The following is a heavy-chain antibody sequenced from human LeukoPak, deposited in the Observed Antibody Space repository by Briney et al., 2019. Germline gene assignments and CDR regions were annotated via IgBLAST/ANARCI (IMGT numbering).Heavy chain of an antibody. CDR1: GFTFSSYG. J-gene: IGHJ4*02. D-gene: IGHD4-17*01. Sequence: GGSLRLSCAASGFTFSSYGMHWVRQAPGKGLEWVAFIRYDGSNKYYADSVKGRFTISRDNSKNTLYLQMNSLRAEDTAVYYCAKESAAVTKPCPFDYWGQGTLVTVSS. CDR3: AKESAAVTKPCPFDY. CDR2: IRYDGSNK. V-gene: IGHV3-30*02.